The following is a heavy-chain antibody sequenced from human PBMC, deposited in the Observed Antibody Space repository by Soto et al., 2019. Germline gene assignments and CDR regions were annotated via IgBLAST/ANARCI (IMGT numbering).Heavy chain of an antibody. CDR1: GFTFSSYA. D-gene: IGHD2-15*01. CDR2: ISGSGGST. Sequence: GGSLRLSCAASGFTFSSYAMSWVRQAPGKGLEWVSAISGSGGSTYYADSVKGRFTISRDNSKNTLYLQMNSLRAEDTAVYYCAKAFNRVVVVVAATGYWGQGTLVTVSS. V-gene: IGHV3-23*01. J-gene: IGHJ4*02. CDR3: AKAFNRVVVVVAATGY.